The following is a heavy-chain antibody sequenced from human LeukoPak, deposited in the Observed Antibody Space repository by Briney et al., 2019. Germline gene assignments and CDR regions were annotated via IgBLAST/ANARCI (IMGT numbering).Heavy chain of an antibody. V-gene: IGHV3-30*02. D-gene: IGHD2-2*01. CDR2: IRYDGSNK. CDR3: AKEQASRSTPLDY. CDR1: GFTFSSYG. Sequence: GGSLRLSCAASGFTFSSYGMHWVRQAPGKGLEWVAFIRYDGSNKYYADSVKGRFTISRDNSKNTLYLQMNSLRAEDTAVYYCAKEQASRSTPLDYWGQGTLVTVSS. J-gene: IGHJ4*02.